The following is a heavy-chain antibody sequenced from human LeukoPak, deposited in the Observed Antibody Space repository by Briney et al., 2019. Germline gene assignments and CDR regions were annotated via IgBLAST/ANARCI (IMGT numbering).Heavy chain of an antibody. CDR3: AKHYYDFWSGLYYMDV. V-gene: IGHV3-23*01. Sequence: GGSLRLSCAASGFTFSSYAMSWVHQAPGKGLEWVSAISGSGGSTYYADSVKGRFTISRDNSKNTLYLQMNSLRAEDTAVYYCAKHYYDFWSGLYYMDVWGKGTTVTVSS. D-gene: IGHD3-3*01. CDR2: ISGSGGST. CDR1: GFTFSSYA. J-gene: IGHJ6*03.